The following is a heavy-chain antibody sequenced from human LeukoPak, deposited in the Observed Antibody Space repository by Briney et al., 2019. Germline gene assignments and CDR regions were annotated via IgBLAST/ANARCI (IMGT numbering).Heavy chain of an antibody. J-gene: IGHJ4*02. V-gene: IGHV4-34*01. Sequence: SETLSLTCAVYGGSFSGYYWSWIRQPPGKGLEWIGEINHSGSTNYNPSLKSRVTISVDTSKNQFSLKLSSVTAADTAVYHCARVPVAALYYFDYWGQGTLVTVSS. D-gene: IGHD2-15*01. CDR1: GGSFSGYY. CDR2: INHSGST. CDR3: ARVPVAALYYFDY.